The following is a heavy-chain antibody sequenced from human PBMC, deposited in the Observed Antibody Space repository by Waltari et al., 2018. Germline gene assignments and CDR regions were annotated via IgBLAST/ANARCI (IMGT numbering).Heavy chain of an antibody. CDR3: AKDLSSKEGLFSMDV. Sequence: QLWESGGDSVQPGGSLRLSCVGSGPSFSSYAVAWVRQAPGKGLEGVADINGVGGEKDYGDVVEGRFTISRDHSKDTVFLQMDSLRVEDTAVYYCAKDLSSKEGLFSMDVWGQGTMLTVSS. V-gene: IGHV3-23*02. D-gene: IGHD3-9*01. J-gene: IGHJ3*01. CDR2: INGVGGEK. CDR1: GPSFSSYA.